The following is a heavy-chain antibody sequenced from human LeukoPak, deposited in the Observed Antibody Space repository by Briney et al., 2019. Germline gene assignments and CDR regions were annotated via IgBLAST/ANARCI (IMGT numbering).Heavy chain of an antibody. D-gene: IGHD3-22*01. CDR1: GFTFSNAW. J-gene: IGHJ5*02. CDR2: VKSKTDGGTT. CDR3: TCEYYDSSGLVS. V-gene: IGHV3-15*01. Sequence: GGSLRLSCAASGFTFSNAWMSWVRQAPGKGLEWVGRVKSKTDGGTTDYAAPVKGRFTISRDDSKDTLYLQMNSLKTEDTAVYYCTCEYYDSSGLVSWGQGTLVTVSS.